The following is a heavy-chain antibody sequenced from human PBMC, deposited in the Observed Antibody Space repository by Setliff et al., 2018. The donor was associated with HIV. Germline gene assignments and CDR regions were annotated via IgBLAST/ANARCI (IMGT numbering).Heavy chain of an antibody. CDR1: GGSISSGNYY. V-gene: IGHV4-31*03. CDR2: IYYSGST. D-gene: IGHD3-10*01. Sequence: PSETLSLTCTVSGGSISSGNYYWSWIRQHPGKGLEWIGYIYYSGSTYYNPSLKSRVTMSVDTSKNQFSLKLSSVTAADTAVYYCAREGARHYGSWRYHSWFDPWGQGTQVTVSS. J-gene: IGHJ5*02. CDR3: AREGARHYGSWRYHSWFDP.